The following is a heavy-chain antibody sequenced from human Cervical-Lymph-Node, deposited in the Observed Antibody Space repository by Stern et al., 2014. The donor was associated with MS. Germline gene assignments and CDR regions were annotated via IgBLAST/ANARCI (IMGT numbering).Heavy chain of an antibody. J-gene: IGHJ6*02. V-gene: IGHV1-69*06. CDR3: AREALLGGNYYALDV. D-gene: IGHD2-15*01. CDR2: RTPIFGTA. CDR1: GGTFSSYT. Sequence: VQLVQSGAEVKKPGSSVKVSCKAFGGTFSSYTMSWVRQAPGQGLEWMGGRTPIFGTANYAQKVQDRVTITADKFTSTAYMALNSLRSEDTAVYYCAREALLGGNYYALDVWGQGTTVTVSS.